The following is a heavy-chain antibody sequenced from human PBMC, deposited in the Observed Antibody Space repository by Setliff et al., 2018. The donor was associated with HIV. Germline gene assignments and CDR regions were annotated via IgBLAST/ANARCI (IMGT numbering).Heavy chain of an antibody. CDR2: ISGSSSYI. Sequence: PGGSLRLSCAASGFTFSSYGMTWVRQAPGKGLEWVSSISGSSSYIYYADSVKGRFTNSRDNAENSLYMQMNSLRAEDTAVYYCARREYNYGPRAFDLWGQGTMVTVSS. CDR1: GFTFSSYG. V-gene: IGHV3-21*01. D-gene: IGHD5-18*01. J-gene: IGHJ3*01. CDR3: ARREYNYGPRAFDL.